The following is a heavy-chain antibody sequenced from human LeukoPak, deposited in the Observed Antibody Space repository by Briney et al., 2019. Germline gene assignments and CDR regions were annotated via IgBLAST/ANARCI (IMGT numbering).Heavy chain of an antibody. V-gene: IGHV3-23*01. J-gene: IGHJ4*02. D-gene: IGHD4-17*01. Sequence: PGGSLRLSCAASGFTFSSYAMSWVRQAPGKGLEWVSAISGSGGSTYYADSVKGRFTISGDNSKNTLYLQMNSLRAEDTAVYYCAKVQDYGDYVWYFDYWGQGTLVTVSS. CDR2: ISGSGGST. CDR1: GFTFSSYA. CDR3: AKVQDYGDYVWYFDY.